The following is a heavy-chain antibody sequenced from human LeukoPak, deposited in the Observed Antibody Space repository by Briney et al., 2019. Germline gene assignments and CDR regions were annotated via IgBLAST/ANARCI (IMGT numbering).Heavy chain of an antibody. CDR2: IWCDGSNK. J-gene: IGHJ4*02. V-gene: IGHV3-33*01. D-gene: IGHD3-3*01. CDR1: GFTFRSYG. Sequence: GGSLRLSCAASGFTFRSYGMHWVRQAPGKGLEWVAVIWCDGSNKYYADSVKGRFTVSRDNAKNSLYLQMNSLRAEDTAVYYCARDLTDDFWSGYHFDYWGQGTLVTVSS. CDR3: ARDLTDDFWSGYHFDY.